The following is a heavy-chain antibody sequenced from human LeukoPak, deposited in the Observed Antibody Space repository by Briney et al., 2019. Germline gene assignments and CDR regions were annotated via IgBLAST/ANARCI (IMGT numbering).Heavy chain of an antibody. J-gene: IGHJ4*02. CDR1: GGSISSGSYY. V-gene: IGHV4-61*02. CDR2: IYTSGST. Sequence: SETLSLTCTVSGGSISSGSYYWSWIRQPAGKGLEWIGRIYTSGSTNYNPSLKSRVTISVDTPKNQFSLKLSSVTAADTAVYYCARSPVAYFDYWGQGTLVTVSS. CDR3: ARSPVAYFDY.